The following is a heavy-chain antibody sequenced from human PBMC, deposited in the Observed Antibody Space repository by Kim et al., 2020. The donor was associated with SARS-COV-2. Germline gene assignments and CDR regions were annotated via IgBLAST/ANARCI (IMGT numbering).Heavy chain of an antibody. CDR2: ISYDGSNK. CDR3: ATLIVVVVYNWFDP. V-gene: IGHV3-30*04. J-gene: IGHJ5*02. Sequence: GGSLRLSCAASGFTFSSYAMHWVRQAPGKGLEWVAVISYDGSNKYYADSVKGRFTISRDNSKNTLYLQMNSLRAEDTAVYYCATLIVVVVYNWFDPWGQGTLVTVSS. CDR1: GFTFSSYA. D-gene: IGHD2-15*01.